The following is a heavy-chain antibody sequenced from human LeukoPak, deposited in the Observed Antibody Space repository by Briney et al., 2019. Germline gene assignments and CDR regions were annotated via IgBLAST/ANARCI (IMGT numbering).Heavy chain of an antibody. CDR3: ARGLYSGSYHAVLYYFHY. Sequence: SETLSLTCAVYGGSFSGYYWSWIRQPPGKGLEWIGEINHSGSTNYNPSLKSRVTISVDTSKNQFSLKLSSVTAADTAVYYCARGLYSGSYHAVLYYFHYWGQGTLVTVSS. CDR2: INHSGST. V-gene: IGHV4-34*01. CDR1: GGSFSGYY. D-gene: IGHD1-26*01. J-gene: IGHJ4*02.